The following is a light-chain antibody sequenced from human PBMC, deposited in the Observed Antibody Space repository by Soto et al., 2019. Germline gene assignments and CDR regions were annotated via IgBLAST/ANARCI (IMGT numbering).Light chain of an antibody. CDR1: QSINGNY. CDR3: QQANSFPLT. CDR2: GTS. Sequence: EIVLTQSPGTLSLSPGDRATLSCRASQSINGNYLHWYQQKPGQAPRLLIFGTSSRATGIPDRFIGGGSGTDFTLTISRLEPEDFATYYCQQANSFPLTFGGGTKVEIK. J-gene: IGKJ4*01. V-gene: IGKV3-20*01.